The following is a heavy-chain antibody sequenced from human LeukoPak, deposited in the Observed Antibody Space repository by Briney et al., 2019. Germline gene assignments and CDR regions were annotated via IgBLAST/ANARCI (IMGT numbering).Heavy chain of an antibody. D-gene: IGHD3-22*01. V-gene: IGHV4-59*01. CDR2: NYYSGST. CDR1: GGSISSYY. J-gene: IGHJ4*02. Sequence: SETLSLTCTVSGGSISSYYWSWIRQPPGKGLEWIGDNYYSGSTNYNPSLKSRATISVSTSKTQFSLKLSSVTSADTAVYYCASAPRDVRTSYGYYDSSGYYLSRFDYWGQGTLVTVSS. CDR3: ASAPRDVRTSYGYYDSSGYYLSRFDY.